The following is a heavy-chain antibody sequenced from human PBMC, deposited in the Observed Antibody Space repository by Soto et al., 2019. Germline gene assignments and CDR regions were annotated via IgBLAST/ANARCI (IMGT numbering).Heavy chain of an antibody. J-gene: IGHJ5*02. CDR2: IYYSGST. CDR3: ARAVLDDYGDFNWFDP. CDR1: GGSISSGGYY. Sequence: QVQLQESGPGLVKPSQNLSLTCTVSGGSISSGGYYWSWIRQHPGKGLEWIGYIYYSGSTYYNPSLKSRVTISVDTSKNQFSLKLSSVTAADTAVYYCARAVLDDYGDFNWFDPWGQGTLVTVSS. V-gene: IGHV4-31*03. D-gene: IGHD4-17*01.